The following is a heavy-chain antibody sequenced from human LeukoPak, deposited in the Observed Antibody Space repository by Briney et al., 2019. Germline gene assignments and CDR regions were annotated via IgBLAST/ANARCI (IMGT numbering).Heavy chain of an antibody. CDR2: IHYGGTT. V-gene: IGHV4-31*03. J-gene: IGHJ4*02. CDR1: GGSISSGGYY. Sequence: SQTLSLTCTVSGGSISSGGYYWTWIRQHPGKSLEWIGYIHYGGTTYYNPSLKSRLTISVDTSKNQFSLKLISVTVADTAVYYCARSGLTATGEFDFWGQGTLVTVSS. CDR3: ARSGLTATGEFDF. D-gene: IGHD2-15*01.